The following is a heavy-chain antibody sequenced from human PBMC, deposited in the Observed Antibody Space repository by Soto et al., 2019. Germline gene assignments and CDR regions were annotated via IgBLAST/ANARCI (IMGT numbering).Heavy chain of an antibody. J-gene: IGHJ3*02. Sequence: GGSLRLSCAASGFIFSSYWVSWVRQAPGKGLEWVATINQDGGDKYYVDSVKGRFTISRDNAKNTLYLQMNSLRAEDTAVYYCAKDSPRDVAAPDDAFDIWGQGTMVTV. CDR1: GFIFSSYW. CDR2: INQDGGDK. CDR3: AKDSPRDVAAPDDAFDI. V-gene: IGHV3-7*05. D-gene: IGHD2-15*01.